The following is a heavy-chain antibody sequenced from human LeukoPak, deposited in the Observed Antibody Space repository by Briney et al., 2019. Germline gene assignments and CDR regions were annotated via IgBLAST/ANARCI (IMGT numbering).Heavy chain of an antibody. J-gene: IGHJ4*02. CDR3: ARGNYDYIWGSYRYTGLRY. CDR2: MNPNSGNT. D-gene: IGHD3-16*02. CDR1: GYTFTSYD. V-gene: IGHV1-8*01. Sequence: ASVKVSCKASGYTFTSYDINWVRQATGQGIEWMGWMNPNSGNTGYAQKFQGRVTMTRNTSISTAYMELSSLRSEDTAVYYCARGNYDYIWGSYRYTGLRYWGQGTLVTVSS.